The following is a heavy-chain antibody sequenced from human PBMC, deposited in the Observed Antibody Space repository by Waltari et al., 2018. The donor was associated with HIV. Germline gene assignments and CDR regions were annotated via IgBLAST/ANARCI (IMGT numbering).Heavy chain of an antibody. D-gene: IGHD3-22*01. J-gene: IGHJ4*02. Sequence: EVQLLESGGGLVQPGGSRRLSCAASGFAYVSYAMTWVRQSPGRGLEWVSGISGSGAYSCYADSVKGRFSISRDNSKNTVYLQMNNLRAADTAIYYCAKAFSDNTAYYYDFWGRGTRVTVAS. CDR1: GFAYVSYA. CDR3: AKAFSDNTAYYYDF. V-gene: IGHV3-23*01. CDR2: ISGSGAYS.